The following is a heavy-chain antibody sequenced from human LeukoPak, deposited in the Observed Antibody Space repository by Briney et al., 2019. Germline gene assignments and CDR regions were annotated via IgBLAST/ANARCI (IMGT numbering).Heavy chain of an antibody. J-gene: IGHJ4*02. CDR3: ARSRYDILTGYYSPGRYYYFDY. CDR1: GGTFSSYA. CDR2: IIPIFGTA. V-gene: IGHV1-69*01. Sequence: SVKVFCKASGGTFSSYAISWVRQAPGQGLEWMGGIIPIFGTANYAQKFKGRVTMTADESTSTAYMELSSLRSEDTAVYYCARSRYDILTGYYSPGRYYYFDYWGQGTLVTVSS. D-gene: IGHD3-9*01.